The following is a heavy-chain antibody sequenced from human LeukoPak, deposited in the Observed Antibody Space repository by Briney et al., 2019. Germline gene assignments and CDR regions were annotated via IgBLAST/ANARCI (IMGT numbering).Heavy chain of an antibody. Sequence: SVKVSCKASGYTFTSYAMNWVRQAPGQGLEWMGGIIPIFGTANYAQKFQGRVTITADESTSTAYMELSSLRSEDTAVYYCARPHLYYDSRYGMDVWGQGTTVTVSS. J-gene: IGHJ6*02. D-gene: IGHD3-22*01. V-gene: IGHV1-69*13. CDR2: IIPIFGTA. CDR1: GYTFTSYA. CDR3: ARPHLYYDSRYGMDV.